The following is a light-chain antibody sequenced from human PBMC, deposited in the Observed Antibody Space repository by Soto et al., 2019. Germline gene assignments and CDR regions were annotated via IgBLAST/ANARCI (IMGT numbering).Light chain of an antibody. CDR3: QQYNHWPLT. CDR1: QSVSSD. Sequence: EVVMTQSPVTLSVSPGERATLSCRASQSVSSDLAWYQQKPGQAPRLLIYGASTRATAIPARFSGSGSGTEFTLTISSLQSEDVAVYYCQQYNHWPLTFGGGTKVDIK. J-gene: IGKJ4*01. CDR2: GAS. V-gene: IGKV3-15*01.